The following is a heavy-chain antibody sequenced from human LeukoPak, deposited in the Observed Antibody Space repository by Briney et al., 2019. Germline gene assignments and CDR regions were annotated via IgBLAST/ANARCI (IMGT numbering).Heavy chain of an antibody. V-gene: IGHV3-23*01. CDR2: ISGSGGST. D-gene: IGHD1-26*01. CDR3: ARAREGRWELLGAFDI. J-gene: IGHJ3*02. Sequence: PGGSLRLSCAASGFSFSSYAMSWVRQAPGKGLEWVSAISGSGGSTYYADSVKGRFTISRDNSKNTLYLQMNSLRAEDTAVYYCARAREGRWELLGAFDIWGQGTMVTVSS. CDR1: GFSFSSYA.